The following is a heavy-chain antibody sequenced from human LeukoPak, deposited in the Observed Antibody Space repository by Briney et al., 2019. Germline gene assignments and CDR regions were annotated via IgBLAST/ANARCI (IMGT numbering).Heavy chain of an antibody. D-gene: IGHD3-10*01. CDR2: IYYSGST. J-gene: IGHJ4*02. CDR3: ASSGPRSVYYFDS. CDR1: GGSVSSGSYY. Sequence: PSETLSLTCTVSGGSVSSGSYYWSWIRQPPGKGLEWIGYIYYSGSTNYNPSLKSRVTISVDTSKNQFSLKLSSVTAADTAVYYCASSGPRSVYYFDSWGQGTLVTVSS. V-gene: IGHV4-61*01.